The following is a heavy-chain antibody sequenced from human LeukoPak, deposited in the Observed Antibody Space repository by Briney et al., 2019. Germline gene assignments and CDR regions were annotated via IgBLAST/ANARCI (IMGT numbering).Heavy chain of an antibody. V-gene: IGHV1-2*06. CDR3: ARDFERPDY. CDR2: INPNSGGT. CDR1: GYTFTDYY. J-gene: IGHJ4*02. Sequence: ASVKVSCKASGYTFTDYYIHWVRQAPGQGLEWMGQINPNSGGTNYAQKFQGRVTMTRDTSISTAYMELRRLRSDDTAVYYCARDFERPDYWGQGTLVTVSS.